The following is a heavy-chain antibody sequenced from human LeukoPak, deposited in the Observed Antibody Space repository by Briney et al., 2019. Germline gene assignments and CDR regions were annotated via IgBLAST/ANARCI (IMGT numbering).Heavy chain of an antibody. D-gene: IGHD3-9*01. Sequence: SETLSLTCTVSGGSISSGGYYWSWIRQHPGKGLEWIGYIYYSGSTYYNPSLKSRVTISVDTSKNQFSLKLSSVTAADTAVYYCARSLYDILTGYYNGAAFDIWGQGTMVTVSS. CDR1: GGSISSGGYY. CDR3: ARSLYDILTGYYNGAAFDI. J-gene: IGHJ3*02. V-gene: IGHV4-31*03. CDR2: IYYSGST.